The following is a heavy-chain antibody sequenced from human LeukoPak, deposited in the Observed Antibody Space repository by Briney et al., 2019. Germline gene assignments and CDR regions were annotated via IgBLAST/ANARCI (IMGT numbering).Heavy chain of an antibody. CDR2: IIPILGIA. Sequence: GASVKVSCKASGGTFSSYAISWVRQAPGQGLEWMGRIIPILGIANYAQKFQGRVTITADKSTSTAYMELSSLRSEDTAVYYCARAIMGNYYGSGNPIPGYFDYWGQGTLVTVSS. V-gene: IGHV1-69*04. D-gene: IGHD3-10*01. J-gene: IGHJ4*02. CDR3: ARAIMGNYYGSGNPIPGYFDY. CDR1: GGTFSSYA.